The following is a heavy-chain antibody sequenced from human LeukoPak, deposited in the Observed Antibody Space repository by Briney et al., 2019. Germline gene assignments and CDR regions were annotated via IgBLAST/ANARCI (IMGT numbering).Heavy chain of an antibody. CDR3: ATEIQNIAGRVY. Sequence: SETLSLTCTVSGGSTSSYYWSWIRQPPGKGLEWIGYIYYSGSTNYKPSLKSRVTISVDTSKNQFSLKLSSVTAADTAVYYCATEIQNIAGRVYWGQGTLVTVSS. CDR1: GGSTSSYY. CDR2: IYYSGST. V-gene: IGHV4-59*08. D-gene: IGHD6-6*01. J-gene: IGHJ4*02.